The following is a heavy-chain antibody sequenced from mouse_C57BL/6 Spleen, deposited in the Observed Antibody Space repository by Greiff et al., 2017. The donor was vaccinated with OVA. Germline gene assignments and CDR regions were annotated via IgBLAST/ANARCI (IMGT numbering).Heavy chain of an antibody. CDR3: ARGTTVVAPDY. CDR2: INPSNGGT. Sequence: QVQLQQPGTELVKPGASVKLSCKASGYTFTSYWMHWVKQRPGQGLEWIGNINPSNGGTNYNEKFKSKATLTVDNSSSTAYMQLSSLTSEDSAFYYCARGTTVVAPDYWGQGTTLTVSS. CDR1: GYTFTSYW. D-gene: IGHD1-1*01. J-gene: IGHJ2*01. V-gene: IGHV1-53*01.